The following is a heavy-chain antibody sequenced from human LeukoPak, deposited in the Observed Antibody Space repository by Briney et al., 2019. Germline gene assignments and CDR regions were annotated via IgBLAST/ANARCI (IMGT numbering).Heavy chain of an antibody. Sequence: PSETLSLTCTVSGGSISSGGYYWSWIRQHPGKGLEWIGYIYYSGITYYNPSLKSRVTISVDTSKNQFSLKLSSVTAADTAVYYCARDHPEVTMVRGVRSYYYYGMDVWGQGTTVTVSS. CDR1: GGSISSGGYY. CDR2: IYYSGIT. CDR3: ARDHPEVTMVRGVRSYYYYGMDV. J-gene: IGHJ6*02. V-gene: IGHV4-31*03. D-gene: IGHD3-10*01.